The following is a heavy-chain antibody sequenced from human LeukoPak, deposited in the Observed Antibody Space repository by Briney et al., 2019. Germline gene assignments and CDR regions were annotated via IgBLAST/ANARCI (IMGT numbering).Heavy chain of an antibody. Sequence: ASVKVSCKASGGTFSSYAISWVRQAPGQGLEWMGGIIPIFGTANYAQKVQGRVTITADESTSTAYMELSSLRSEDTAVYYCARDVGCSSTSCSAWFDPWGQGTLVTVSS. CDR2: IIPIFGTA. V-gene: IGHV1-69*13. CDR3: ARDVGCSSTSCSAWFDP. D-gene: IGHD2-2*01. J-gene: IGHJ5*02. CDR1: GGTFSSYA.